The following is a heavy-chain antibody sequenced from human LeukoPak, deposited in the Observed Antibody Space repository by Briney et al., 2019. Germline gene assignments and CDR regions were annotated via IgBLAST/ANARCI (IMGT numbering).Heavy chain of an antibody. Sequence: GGSLRLSCAASGFSVGNNYVTWVRQPPGKGLEWVSAISGSGGSTYYADSVKGRFTISRDNSKNTLYLQMNSLRAEDTAVYYCAKEDGYDILTGYPSIDYWGQGTLVTVSS. CDR3: AKEDGYDILTGYPSIDY. CDR2: ISGSGGST. J-gene: IGHJ4*02. V-gene: IGHV3-23*01. CDR1: GFSVGNNY. D-gene: IGHD3-9*01.